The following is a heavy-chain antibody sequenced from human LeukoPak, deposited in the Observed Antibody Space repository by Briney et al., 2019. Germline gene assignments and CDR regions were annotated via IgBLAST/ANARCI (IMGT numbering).Heavy chain of an antibody. V-gene: IGHV3-23*01. J-gene: IGHJ4*02. CDR2: ISTSGIST. CDR1: GFTFSAYG. CDR3: AKDGTGYSSSWYVY. Sequence: GGSLRLSCAASGFTFSAYGMSWVRRAPGKGLDWVSSISTSGISTYHADSVKGRFTISRDNSESTLYLQMNSLRAEDTAVYYCAKDGTGYSSSWYVYWGQGTLVTVSS. D-gene: IGHD6-13*01.